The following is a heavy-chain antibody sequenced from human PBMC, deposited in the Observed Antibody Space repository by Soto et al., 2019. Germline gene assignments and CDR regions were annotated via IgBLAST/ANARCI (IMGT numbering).Heavy chain of an antibody. D-gene: IGHD3-9*01. CDR2: ISSSSSTI. J-gene: IGHJ3*02. CDR1: GFTFSSYS. Sequence: GGSLRLSCAASGFTFSSYSMNWVRQAPGKGLEWVSYISSSSSTIYYADSVKGRFTISRDNAKNSLYLQMNSLRAEDTAVYYCARVRTGSKGTNDAFDIWGQGTMVTVSS. V-gene: IGHV3-48*01. CDR3: ARVRTGSKGTNDAFDI.